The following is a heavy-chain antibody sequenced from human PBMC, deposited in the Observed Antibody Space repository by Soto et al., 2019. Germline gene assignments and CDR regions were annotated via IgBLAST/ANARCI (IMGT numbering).Heavy chain of an antibody. D-gene: IGHD5-12*01. CDR2: IYYSGST. Sequence: SETLSLTCTFSGGSISSSDFYLGWLRQPPGKGLDFIGSIYYSGSTNYNPSLKSRVTISVDTSKNQFSLKLSSVTAADTAVYYCARGGSPDYWGQGTLVTVSS. CDR3: ARGGSPDY. CDR1: GGSISSSDFY. J-gene: IGHJ4*02. V-gene: IGHV4-39*07.